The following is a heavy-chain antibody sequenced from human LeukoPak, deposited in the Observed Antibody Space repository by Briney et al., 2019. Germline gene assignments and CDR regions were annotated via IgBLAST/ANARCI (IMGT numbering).Heavy chain of an antibody. CDR3: ARGDPGGVDRDFDY. V-gene: IGHV4-39*07. Sequence: SETLSLTCTVSGGSISSSSYYWSWIRQPPGKGLEWIGEINHSGSTNYNPSLKSRVTISVDTSKNQFSLKLSSVTAADTAVYYCARGDPGGVDRDFDYWGQGTLVTVSS. CDR2: INHSGST. D-gene: IGHD3-16*01. CDR1: GGSISSSSYY. J-gene: IGHJ4*02.